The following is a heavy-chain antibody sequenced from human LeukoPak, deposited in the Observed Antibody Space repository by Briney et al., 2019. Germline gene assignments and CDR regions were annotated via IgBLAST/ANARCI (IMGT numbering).Heavy chain of an antibody. Sequence: SETLSLTCAVYGGSFSGYYWSWIRRPPGKGLERIVEINHSGSTNYNPSLKSRVTISVDTSKNQFSLKLSSVTAADTAVYYCASNQDGYNSNQPWAFDIWGQGTMVTVSS. CDR1: GGSFSGYY. D-gene: IGHD5-24*01. CDR3: ASNQDGYNSNQPWAFDI. J-gene: IGHJ3*02. V-gene: IGHV4-34*01. CDR2: INHSGST.